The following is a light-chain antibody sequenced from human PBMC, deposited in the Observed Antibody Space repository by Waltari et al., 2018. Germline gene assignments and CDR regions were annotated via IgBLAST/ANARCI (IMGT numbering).Light chain of an antibody. V-gene: IGLV2-14*01. Sequence: QSALTQPASVSGSPGQSITISCPGPSSDIGGYNYVSWYQQPPDRAPKLIIFEVINRPSGVSNRFSGSKSDNTASLTISGLQAEDEADYYCSSFTSSSTVVFGGGTRLTVL. CDR3: SSFTSSSTVV. CDR1: SSDIGGYNY. CDR2: EVI. J-gene: IGLJ2*01.